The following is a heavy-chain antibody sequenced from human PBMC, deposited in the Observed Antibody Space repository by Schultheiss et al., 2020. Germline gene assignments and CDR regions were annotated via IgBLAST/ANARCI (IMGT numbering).Heavy chain of an antibody. V-gene: IGHV3-23*01. Sequence: GGSLRLSCAASGFTFSSYAMSWVRQAPGKGLEWVSAISGSGGSTYYADSVKGRFTISRDNAKNSLYLQMNSLRAEDTAVYYCARKRPWGNYGMDVWGQGTTVTVSS. CDR3: ARKRPWGNYGMDV. J-gene: IGHJ6*02. CDR1: GFTFSSYA. D-gene: IGHD3-16*01. CDR2: ISGSGGST.